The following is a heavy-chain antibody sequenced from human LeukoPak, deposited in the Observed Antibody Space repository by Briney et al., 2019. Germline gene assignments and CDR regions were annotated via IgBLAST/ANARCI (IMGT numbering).Heavy chain of an antibody. Sequence: PGGSLRLSCAASGFTFRSYSMNSVRQAPGQGLEWVSSISSSNSLIYYADSVKGRFTISRDNSKNSLYLQMNSLRAEDTAVYYCARVPGDYWGQGTLVTVSS. CDR2: ISSSNSLI. J-gene: IGHJ4*02. D-gene: IGHD3-10*01. V-gene: IGHV3-21*01. CDR3: ARVPGDY. CDR1: GFTFRSYS.